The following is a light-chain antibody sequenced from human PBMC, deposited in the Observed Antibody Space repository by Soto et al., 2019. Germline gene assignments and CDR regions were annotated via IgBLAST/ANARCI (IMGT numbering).Light chain of an antibody. Sequence: DIVMTQSPATLSVAPGERVTFSCRASQGVSRKLAWYQHKPGQAPRLLISGASTGATGIPARFSGSGSGTEFTLTITRLEPEDFALYYCQQYGGSPITFGLGTRLEIK. J-gene: IGKJ5*01. CDR1: QGVSRK. V-gene: IGKV3-15*01. CDR2: GAS. CDR3: QQYGGSPIT.